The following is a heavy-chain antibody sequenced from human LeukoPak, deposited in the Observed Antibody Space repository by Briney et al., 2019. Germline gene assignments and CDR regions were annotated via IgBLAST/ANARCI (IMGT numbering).Heavy chain of an antibody. CDR2: IHYSGTT. D-gene: IGHD2-8*02. Sequence: SETLSLTCTVSRASMSSFFWSWIRQPPGKGLEWIGHIHYSGTTKYNPSLTTRITLSMDTSKSQVSLRLTSVTAADTAMYYCAASGNSWWEGFFHDWGQGTLVSVSS. CDR1: RASMSSFF. V-gene: IGHV4-59*03. J-gene: IGHJ1*01. CDR3: AASGNSWWEGFFHD.